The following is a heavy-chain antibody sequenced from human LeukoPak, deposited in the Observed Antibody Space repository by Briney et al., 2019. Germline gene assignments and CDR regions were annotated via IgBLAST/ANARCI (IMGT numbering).Heavy chain of an antibody. CDR1: GFTFSSYG. J-gene: IGHJ4*02. V-gene: IGHV3-23*01. CDR3: AKEGPGYSSSWSEFDY. CDR2: ISGSGGST. D-gene: IGHD6-13*01. Sequence: GGSLRLSCAASGFTFSSYGMSWVRQAPGKGLEWVSAISGSGGSTYYADSVKGRFTISRDNSKNTLYLQMNSLRAEDTAVYYCAKEGPGYSSSWSEFDYWGQGTLVTVSS.